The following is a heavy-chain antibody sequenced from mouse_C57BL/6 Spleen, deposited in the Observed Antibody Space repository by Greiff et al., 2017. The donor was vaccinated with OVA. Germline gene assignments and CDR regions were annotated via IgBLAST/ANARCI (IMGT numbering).Heavy chain of an antibody. D-gene: IGHD3-2*01. J-gene: IGHJ2*01. CDR1: GYAFTNYL. CDR3: ARDRSYYFDY. Sequence: QVQLKQSGAELVRPGTSVKVSCKASGYAFTNYLIEWVKQRPGQGLEWIGVINPGSGGTNYNEKFKGKATLTADKSSSTAYMQLSSLTSEDSAVYFCARDRSYYFDYWGQGTTLTVSS. CDR2: INPGSGGT. V-gene: IGHV1-54*01.